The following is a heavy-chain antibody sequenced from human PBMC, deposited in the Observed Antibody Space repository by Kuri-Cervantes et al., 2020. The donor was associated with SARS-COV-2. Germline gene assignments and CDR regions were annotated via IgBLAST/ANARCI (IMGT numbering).Heavy chain of an antibody. CDR2: ISSSSSYI. CDR1: GFTFSSYG. D-gene: IGHD3-3*01. CDR3: ARDKRDFWSGYYPEYYYYGMDV. V-gene: IGHV3-21*01. J-gene: IGHJ6*02. Sequence: GGSLRLSCAASGFTFSSYGMHWVRQAPGKGLEWVSSISSSSSYIYYADSVKGRFTISRDNAKNSLYLQMNSLRAEDTAVYYCARDKRDFWSGYYPEYYYYGMDVWGQGTTVTVSS.